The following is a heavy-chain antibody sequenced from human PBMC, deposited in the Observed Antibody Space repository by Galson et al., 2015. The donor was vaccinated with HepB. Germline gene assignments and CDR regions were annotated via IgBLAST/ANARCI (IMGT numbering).Heavy chain of an antibody. CDR2: ITDNAGST. CDR3: AKEVGGLTIFGVVIPQKYYYYGMDV. V-gene: IGHV3-23*01. Sequence: SLRLSCAASGFTFSSYGMHWVRQAPEKGLEWVSAITDNAGSTYYADSVKGRFTISRDNSKNTLYLQMDSLRAEDTAVYYCAKEVGGLTIFGVVIPQKYYYYGMDVWGQGTTVTVSS. J-gene: IGHJ6*02. D-gene: IGHD3-3*01. CDR1: GFTFSSYG.